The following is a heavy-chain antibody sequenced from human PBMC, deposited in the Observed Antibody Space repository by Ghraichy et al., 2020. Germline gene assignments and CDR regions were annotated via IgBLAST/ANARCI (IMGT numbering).Heavy chain of an antibody. Sequence: ESLNISCAASGFTLSNYWMTWVRQAPGKGLEWVANIKQDGSEKYYVDSVKGRFTISRDNAKNSLYLQMNSLRADDTAVYYCARDQGVSANIGDPPGDYWGQGTLVTVSS. CDR2: IKQDGSEK. J-gene: IGHJ4*02. CDR1: GFTLSNYW. D-gene: IGHD5-12*01. CDR3: ARDQGVSANIGDPPGDY. V-gene: IGHV3-7*03.